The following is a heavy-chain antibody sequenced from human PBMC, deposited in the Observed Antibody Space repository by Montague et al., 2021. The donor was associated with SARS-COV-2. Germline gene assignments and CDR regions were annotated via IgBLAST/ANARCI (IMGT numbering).Heavy chain of an antibody. V-gene: IGHV3-23*01. CDR3: ARGRDSEWLRPFDY. Sequence: SLRLSCAASGFTFISYAMTWVRLAPGRGLEWVSAISGSGGRTLYADSVKGRFSISRGNSKNTVYLQMNSLRAEDTAVYYCARGRDSEWLRPFDYWGQGTLVTVSS. CDR2: ISGSGGRT. J-gene: IGHJ4*02. CDR1: GFTFISYA. D-gene: IGHD5-12*01.